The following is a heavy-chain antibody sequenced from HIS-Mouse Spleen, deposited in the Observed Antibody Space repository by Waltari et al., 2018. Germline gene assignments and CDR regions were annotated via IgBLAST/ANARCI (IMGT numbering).Heavy chain of an antibody. CDR2: IYSGGST. D-gene: IGHD3-10*01. CDR1: GFTFSSNY. CDR3: ARDLYGSGSYWY. V-gene: IGHV3-53*02. J-gene: IGHJ4*02. Sequence: EVQLVETGGGLIQPGGSLRLSCAASGFTFSSNYMSWVRQAPGKGLEWVSVIYSGGSTYYADSVKGRFTISRDNSKNTLYLQMNSLRAEDTAVYYCARDLYGSGSYWYWGQGTLVTVSS.